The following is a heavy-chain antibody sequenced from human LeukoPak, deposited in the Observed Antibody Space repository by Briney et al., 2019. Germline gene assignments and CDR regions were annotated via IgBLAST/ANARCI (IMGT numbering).Heavy chain of an antibody. J-gene: IGHJ4*02. CDR3: AREALLRGIIIRFDY. CDR2: IYYSGST. CDR1: GGSISSYY. V-gene: IGHV4-59*12. D-gene: IGHD3-10*01. Sequence: KPSETLSLTCTVSGGSISSYYWSWIRQPPGKGLEWIGYIYYSGSTNYNPSLKSRVTISVDTSKNQFSLKLSSVTAADTAVYYCAREALLRGIIIRFDYWGQGTLVTVSS.